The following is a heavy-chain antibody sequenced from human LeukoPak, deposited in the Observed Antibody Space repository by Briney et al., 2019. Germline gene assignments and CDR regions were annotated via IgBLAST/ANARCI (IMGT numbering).Heavy chain of an antibody. D-gene: IGHD4-17*01. CDR1: GLSFSNYA. CDR2: ISSSGSPI. Sequence: GGSLRLSCAASGLSFSNYAMYWVRQAPGKGLEWVSYISSSGSPIYYAESVKGRFTISRDNAKNSLYLQMNSLRTEDTAVYYCARDPRLRLKRSGWFDPWGQGTLVTVSS. CDR3: ARDPRLRLKRSGWFDP. V-gene: IGHV3-48*04. J-gene: IGHJ5*02.